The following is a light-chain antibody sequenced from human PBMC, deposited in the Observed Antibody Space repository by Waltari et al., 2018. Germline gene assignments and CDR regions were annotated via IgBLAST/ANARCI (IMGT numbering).Light chain of an antibody. CDR1: SSTIRTTT. CDR3: ATWDDSLTGPV. V-gene: IGLV1-44*01. CDR2: TNN. J-gene: IGLJ3*02. Sequence: QSVLTQPPSASGTPGQRVIISCSGGSSTIRTTTVPWYQQLPGTAPKHPIHTNNQRPSGVPDRFSGSKSGTSASLAISGLQSEDEADYYCATWDDSLTGPVFGGGTKLTVL.